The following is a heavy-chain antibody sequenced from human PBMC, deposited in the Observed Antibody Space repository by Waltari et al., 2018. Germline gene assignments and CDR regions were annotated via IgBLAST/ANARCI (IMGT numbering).Heavy chain of an antibody. D-gene: IGHD1-26*01. CDR1: GYSISSGYW. J-gene: IGHJ5*02. CDR3: ANNEWGLPVA. Sequence: QVQLQDSGPGLVKPSETLSLTCSVSGYSISSGYWWGWIRQPPGKGLEWIASFYYTGGYTYDNRSLRSRGTISSDTSKIQFSLRRTAETAADTAVYYCANNEWGLPVAWGQGTLVTVSS. CDR2: FYYTGGYT. V-gene: IGHV4-38-2*01.